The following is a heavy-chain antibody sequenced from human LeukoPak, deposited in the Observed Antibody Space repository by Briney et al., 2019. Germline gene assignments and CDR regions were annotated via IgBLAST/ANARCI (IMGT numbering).Heavy chain of an antibody. V-gene: IGHV3-48*01. CDR1: GFTFSSYS. Sequence: GGSLRLSCAASGFTFSSYSMNWVRQAPGKGLEWVSYISSSSSTIYYADSVKGRFTISRDNAKNSLYLQMNSLRAEDTAVYYCARSGTAMVTSDYYYYYMDVWGKGTTVTVSS. D-gene: IGHD5-18*01. CDR3: ARSGTAMVTSDYYYYYMDV. CDR2: ISSSSSTI. J-gene: IGHJ6*03.